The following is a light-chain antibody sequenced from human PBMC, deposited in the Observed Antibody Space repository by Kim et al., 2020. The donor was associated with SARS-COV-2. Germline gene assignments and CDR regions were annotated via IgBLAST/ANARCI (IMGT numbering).Light chain of an antibody. V-gene: IGLV3-21*01. J-gene: IGLJ1*01. CDR1: NFGPKK. Sequence: APGQTAPITCGGDNFGPKKVHWYQRKPGQAPLLVMYFDSDRPSGIPERFFGSNSGNTAILYIDRVEAGDEADYFCQVWESGSDHPVFGTGTKVTVL. CDR3: QVWESGSDHPV. CDR2: FDS.